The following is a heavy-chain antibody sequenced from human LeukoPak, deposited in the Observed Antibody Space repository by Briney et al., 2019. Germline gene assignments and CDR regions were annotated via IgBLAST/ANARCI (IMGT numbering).Heavy chain of an antibody. CDR3: ARGPVVVGEYFDY. D-gene: IGHD1-26*01. Sequence: GASVKVSCKASGKNFTGYYMHWVRQAPGQGLEWMGWINPKSGGTNYAQKFQGRVTMTRDTSISTAYMELSRLRSDDTAVYYCARGPVVVGEYFDYWGQGTLVTVSS. CDR1: GKNFTGYY. J-gene: IGHJ4*02. V-gene: IGHV1-2*02. CDR2: INPKSGGT.